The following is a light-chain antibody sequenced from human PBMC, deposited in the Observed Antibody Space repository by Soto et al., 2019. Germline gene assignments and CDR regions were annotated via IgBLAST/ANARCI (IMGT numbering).Light chain of an antibody. CDR3: QKYDNAPLT. CDR1: QDTSTY. CDR2: AAY. J-gene: IGKJ4*01. Sequence: IRLPQAQSPLPASLGDGATILCRARQDTSTYLAWYQQKPGKVPKLLIPAAYIWHSGVPPRFSGSGSGTDFTLTISSLQPEDVATYYCQKYDNAPLTFGGGTKVEIK. V-gene: IGKV1-27*01.